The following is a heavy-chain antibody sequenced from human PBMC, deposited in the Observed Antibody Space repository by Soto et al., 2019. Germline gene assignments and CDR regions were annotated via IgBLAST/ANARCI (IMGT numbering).Heavy chain of an antibody. J-gene: IGHJ6*02. CDR3: AKGGFAVVAAAHYYYYGMDV. D-gene: IGHD2-15*01. CDR1: GFTFSSYA. CDR2: ISGSGGST. Sequence: GGSLRLSCAASGFTFSSYAMSWVRQAPGKGLEWVSAISGSGGSTYYADSVKGRFTISRDNSKNTLYPQMNSLRAEDTAVYYCAKGGFAVVAAAHYYYYGMDVWGQGTTVTVSS. V-gene: IGHV3-23*01.